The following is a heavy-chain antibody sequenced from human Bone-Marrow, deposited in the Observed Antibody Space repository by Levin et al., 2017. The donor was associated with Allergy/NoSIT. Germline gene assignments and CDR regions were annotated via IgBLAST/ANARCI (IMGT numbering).Heavy chain of an antibody. D-gene: IGHD2-15*01. Sequence: GGSLRLSCAASGFTFSGSAMHWVRQASGKGLEWVGRIRSKANSYATAYAASVKGRFTISRDDSKNTAYLQMNSLKTEDTAVYYCTPQTLSYCSGGSCYSTYRDAFDIWGQGTMVTVSS. CDR3: TPQTLSYCSGGSCYSTYRDAFDI. J-gene: IGHJ3*02. V-gene: IGHV3-73*01. CDR1: GFTFSGSA. CDR2: IRSKANSYAT.